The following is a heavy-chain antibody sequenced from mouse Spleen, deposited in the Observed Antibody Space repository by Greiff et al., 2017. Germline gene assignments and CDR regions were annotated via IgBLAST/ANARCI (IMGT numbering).Heavy chain of an antibody. CDR1: GYTFTNYW. CDR3: ARSTTVVDGGAMDY. J-gene: IGHJ4*01. V-gene: IGHV1-63*01. Sequence: QVHVKQSGAELVRPGTSVKMSCKASGYTFTNYWIGWAKQRPGHGLEWIGDIYPGGGYTNYNEKFKGKATLTADKSSSTAYMQFSSLTSEDSAIYYCARSTTVVDGGAMDYWGQGTSVTVSS. D-gene: IGHD1-1*01. CDR2: IYPGGGYT.